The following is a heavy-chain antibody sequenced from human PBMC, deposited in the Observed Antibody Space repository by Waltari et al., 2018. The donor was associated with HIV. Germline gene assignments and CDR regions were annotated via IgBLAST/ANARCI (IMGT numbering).Heavy chain of an antibody. CDR3: ARGGWIQLWLFV. J-gene: IGHJ2*01. D-gene: IGHD5-18*01. Sequence: QVHLEQSAAEVKKPGSSVKVYCKASGYSFNDCYIHWVRQTPGQGPEWMGYINPRTGGTNYALKFQDRVTLTTETSISTAYLQLRRLQIDDTATYFCARGGWIQLWLFVWGRGTRVTVSS. CDR1: GYSFNDCY. V-gene: IGHV1-2*02. CDR2: INPRTGGT.